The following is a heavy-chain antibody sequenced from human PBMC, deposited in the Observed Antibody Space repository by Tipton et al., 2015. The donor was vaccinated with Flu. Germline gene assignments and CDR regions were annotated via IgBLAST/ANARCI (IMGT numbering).Heavy chain of an antibody. CDR2: IYSSGIT. Sequence: GLVKPSETLSLTCTVSGGSISTYYWSWIRQPAGKGLEWIGRIYSSGITKYNPSLKSRVTMSVDTSKNQFSLSLSSVTAADTAVYYCARGSGSGTFVIFDYWGQGTLVAVSS. CDR3: ARGSGSGTFVIFDY. D-gene: IGHD3-10*01. CDR1: GGSISTYY. V-gene: IGHV4-4*07. J-gene: IGHJ4*02.